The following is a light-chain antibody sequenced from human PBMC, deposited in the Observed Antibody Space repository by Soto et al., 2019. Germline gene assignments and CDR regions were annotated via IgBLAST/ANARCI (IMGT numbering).Light chain of an antibody. V-gene: IGKV1-39*01. CDR1: QSISSY. Sequence: DIQMTQSKSSLSASVGDRVTITCLASQSISSYLNWYQQKPGKAPKLLIYAASSLQSGVPSRFSGSGSGTDFTLTISSLQPEDFATYYCQQSYSTPRTFGQGTMV. J-gene: IGKJ1*01. CDR3: QQSYSTPRT. CDR2: AAS.